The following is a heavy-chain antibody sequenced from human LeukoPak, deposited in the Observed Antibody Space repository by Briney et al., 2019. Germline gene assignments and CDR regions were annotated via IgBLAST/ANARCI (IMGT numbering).Heavy chain of an antibody. V-gene: IGHV3-23*01. Sequence: HPGGSLRLSCAASGFTFSSYGMSWVRQAPGKGLEWVSAISGSGGSTYYTDSVKGRFTISRDNSKNALYLQMNSLRAEDTAVYYCAKNTPPAPGHCTNGVCYRWDAQASFDYWGQGTLVTVSS. CDR1: GFTFSSYG. CDR3: AKNTPPAPGHCTNGVCYRWDAQASFDY. CDR2: ISGSGGST. J-gene: IGHJ4*02. D-gene: IGHD2-8*01.